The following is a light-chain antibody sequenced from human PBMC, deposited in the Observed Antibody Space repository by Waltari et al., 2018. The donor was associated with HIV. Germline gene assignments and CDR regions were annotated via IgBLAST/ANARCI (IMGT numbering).Light chain of an antibody. CDR1: TSNIGNHL. CDR2: DNY. J-gene: IGLJ3*02. V-gene: IGLV1-51*01. CDR3: GTWDSSLSAGV. Sequence: QSILTQPPSVSAAPGQTVTISCSGSTSNIGNHLVSWYQQLPGTAPKLLIYDNYQRPSGIPDRFSGSKSGTSATLVITGLQTGDEANYYCGTWDSSLSAGVFGGGTKLTVL.